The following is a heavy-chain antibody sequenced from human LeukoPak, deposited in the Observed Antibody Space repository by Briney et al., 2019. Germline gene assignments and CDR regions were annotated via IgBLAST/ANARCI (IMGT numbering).Heavy chain of an antibody. CDR2: ISGSGGST. V-gene: IGHV3-23*01. CDR1: GCTFSSYA. J-gene: IGHJ4*02. Sequence: GGSLRLSCAASGCTFSSYAMSWVRQAPAKGLEWVSAISGSGGSTYYADSVKGRFTISRDNSKNTLYLQMNSLRADDTAVYYCANQWELDYWGQGTLVTVSS. D-gene: IGHD1-26*01. CDR3: ANQWELDY.